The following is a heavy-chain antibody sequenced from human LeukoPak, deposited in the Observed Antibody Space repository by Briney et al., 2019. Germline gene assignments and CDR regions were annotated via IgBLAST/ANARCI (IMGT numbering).Heavy chain of an antibody. J-gene: IGHJ3*02. V-gene: IGHV4-59*08. Sequence: SETLSLTCTVSGGSISSYYWSWIRQPPGKGLEWGLEWIGYIYYSGSTNYNPSLKSRVTISVDTSKNQFSLKLSSVTAADTAVYYCARHWNYYDSSSAFDIWGQGTMVTVSS. CDR2: IYYSGST. D-gene: IGHD3-22*01. CDR3: ARHWNYYDSSSAFDI. CDR1: GGSISSYY.